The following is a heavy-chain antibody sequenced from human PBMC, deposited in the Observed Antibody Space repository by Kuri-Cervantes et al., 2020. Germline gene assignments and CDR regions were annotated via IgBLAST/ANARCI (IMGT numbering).Heavy chain of an antibody. Sequence: SETLSLTCTISGGSISSYYWSWVRQPPGKGLESIGEITHTGSTNYSPSLKSRVTLSVDTSKNQFSLKLTSVTTADTAVYYCARSITSFVVVPAAMGVYYYYYMDVWGKGTTVTVSS. D-gene: IGHD2-2*01. CDR1: GGSISSYY. CDR2: ITHTGST. CDR3: ARSITSFVVVPAAMGVYYYYYMDV. V-gene: IGHV4-34*01. J-gene: IGHJ6*03.